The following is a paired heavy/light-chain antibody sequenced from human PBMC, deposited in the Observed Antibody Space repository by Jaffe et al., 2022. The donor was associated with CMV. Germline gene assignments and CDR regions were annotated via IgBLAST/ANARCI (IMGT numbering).Light chain of an antibody. V-gene: IGKV1-5*03. J-gene: IGKJ1*01. CDR1: QSIYTW. Sequence: DIQMTQSPSTVSASVGDRVTFTCRASQSIYTWLAWYQQKPGKAPKLLIYKASTLESGVPSRFSGSGFGTEFSLTIDSLQPDDIGTYYCQHYYSYSWTFGQGTKVEI. CDR3: QHYYSYSWT. CDR2: KAS.
Heavy chain of an antibody. D-gene: IGHD2-8*01. Sequence: EVHLMESGGGLVQPGGSRRLSCTVSGLTFTNYEMNWVRQAPGKGPEWISNISRSGDVTHYADSVKGRFTVSRDNAKTSLFLQMNSLRAEDTAVYYCVSGGECTNDMCHHAAYFQHWGQGTEVTVSS. CDR3: VSGGECTNDMCHHAAYFQH. V-gene: IGHV3-48*03. J-gene: IGHJ1*01. CDR2: ISRSGDVT. CDR1: GLTFTNYE.